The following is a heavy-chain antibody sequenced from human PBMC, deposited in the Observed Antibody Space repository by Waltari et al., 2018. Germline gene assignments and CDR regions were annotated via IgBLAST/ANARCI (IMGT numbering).Heavy chain of an antibody. Sequence: QVQLQESGPGRVKPSETLSLTCTVSGGSISSYYWSWIRQPPGKGLEGIGYIYYRGSTNYNPSLNIRVTIAVDTSKNQFSLKLSSVTAADTAVYYCARVRYGYSPIDYWGQGTLVTVSS. J-gene: IGHJ4*02. CDR2: IYYRGST. V-gene: IGHV4-59*01. D-gene: IGHD5-18*01. CDR3: ARVRYGYSPIDY. CDR1: GGSISSYY.